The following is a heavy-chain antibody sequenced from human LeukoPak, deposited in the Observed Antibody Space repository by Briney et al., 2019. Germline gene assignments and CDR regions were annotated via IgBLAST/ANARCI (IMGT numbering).Heavy chain of an antibody. Sequence: SQTLSLTCTVSGGSISSHYWSWIRQPPGKGLEWIGYIYYSGSTNYNPSLKSRVTISVDTSKNQFSLRLSSVTAADTAVYYCARGAKVTLYYFDYWGQGTLVTVSS. D-gene: IGHD2-21*02. V-gene: IGHV4-59*08. CDR2: IYYSGST. CDR1: GGSISSHY. J-gene: IGHJ4*02. CDR3: ARGAKVTLYYFDY.